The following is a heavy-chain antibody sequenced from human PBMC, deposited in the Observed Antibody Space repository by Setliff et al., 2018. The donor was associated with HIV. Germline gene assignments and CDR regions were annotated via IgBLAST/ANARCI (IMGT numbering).Heavy chain of an antibody. CDR2: SGDT. V-gene: IGHV4-4*07. J-gene: IGHJ4*02. Sequence: LSETLSLTCSVSGGSITGYYWSWIRQPAGKDMEWIGRSGDTIYNPSLESRVTISVDTSRNQFSLRLSSVTAADTAVYYCARIDPGKFWSLDCWGRGTLVTSPQ. CDR3: ARIDPGKFWSLDC. CDR1: GGSITGYY. D-gene: IGHD1-1*01.